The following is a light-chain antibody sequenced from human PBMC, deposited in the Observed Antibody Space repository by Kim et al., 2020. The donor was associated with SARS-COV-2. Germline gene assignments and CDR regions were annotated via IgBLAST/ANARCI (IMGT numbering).Light chain of an antibody. V-gene: IGLV3-25*03. CDR3: QSADSSDTFWV. Sequence: SYELTQPPSVSVSPGQTARITCSGDALPKQYAYWFQQKPGQAPVVLIYEDTERPSGIPERFSGSTSGTKVTLTISAVQAEDEADYYCQSADSSDTFWVFGGGTQLTVL. CDR1: ALPKQY. CDR2: EDT. J-gene: IGLJ3*02.